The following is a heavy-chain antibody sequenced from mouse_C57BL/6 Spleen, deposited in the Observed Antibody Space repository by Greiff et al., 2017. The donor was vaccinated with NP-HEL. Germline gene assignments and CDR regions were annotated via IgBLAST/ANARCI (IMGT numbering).Heavy chain of an antibody. CDR1: GFTFSSYA. V-gene: IGHV5-9-1*02. J-gene: IGHJ1*03. CDR3: TREATVVRDWYFDV. CDR2: ISSGGDYI. D-gene: IGHD1-1*01. Sequence: EVKLMESGEGLVKPGGSLKLSCAASGFTFSSYAMSWVRQTPEKRLEWVAYISSGGDYIYYADTVKGRFTISRDNARNTLYLQMSSLKSEDTAMYYCTREATVVRDWYFDVWGTGTTVTVSS.